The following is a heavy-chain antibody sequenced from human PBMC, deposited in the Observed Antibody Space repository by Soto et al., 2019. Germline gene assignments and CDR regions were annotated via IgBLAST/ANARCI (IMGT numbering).Heavy chain of an antibody. CDR1: GGTFSSYA. CDR3: ARPRLRPLNPKLLLFDY. CDR2: IIPIFGTA. V-gene: IGHV1-69*13. Sequence: SVKVSCKASGGTFSSYAISWVRQAPGQGLEWMGGIIPIFGTANYAQKFQGRVTITADESTSTAYMELSSLRSEDTAVYYCARPRLRPLNPKLLLFDYWGQGTLVTVSS. J-gene: IGHJ4*02. D-gene: IGHD4-17*01.